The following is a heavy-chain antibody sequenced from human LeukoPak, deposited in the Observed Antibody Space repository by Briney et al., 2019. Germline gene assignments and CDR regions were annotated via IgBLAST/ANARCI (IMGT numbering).Heavy chain of an antibody. V-gene: IGHV3-30*02. J-gene: IGHJ4*02. Sequence: GGSLRLSCAASGFTFSSYGMHWVRQAPGKGLEWVAFIRYDGSNKYYADSVKGRFTISRDNSKNTLYLHMNSLRAEDTAVYYCTNLPGRRSGIPFDYWGQGTLVTVSS. CDR3: TNLPGRRSGIPFDY. D-gene: IGHD6-13*01. CDR2: IRYDGSNK. CDR1: GFTFSSYG.